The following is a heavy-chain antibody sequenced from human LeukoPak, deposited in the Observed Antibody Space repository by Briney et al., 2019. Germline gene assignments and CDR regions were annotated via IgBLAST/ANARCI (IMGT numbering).Heavy chain of an antibody. Sequence: ASVKVSCKASGYTFTSYYMHWLRQAPGQGLEWMGIINPSGGSTSYAQKFQGRVTMTRDTSTSTVYMELSGLRSEDTAVYYCARETYYYYGMDVWGQGTTVTVSS. V-gene: IGHV1-46*01. CDR3: ARETYYYYGMDV. CDR1: GYTFTSYY. CDR2: INPSGGST. J-gene: IGHJ6*02.